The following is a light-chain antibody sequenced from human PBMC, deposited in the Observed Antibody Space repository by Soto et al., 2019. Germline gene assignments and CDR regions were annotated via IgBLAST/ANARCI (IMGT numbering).Light chain of an antibody. CDR1: SSNIGSNT. CDR2: SNN. V-gene: IGLV1-44*01. CDR3: AAWDDGLIGWV. Sequence: QAVVTQPPSASGTPGQRVTISFSGSSSNIGSNTVNWYRQLPGTSPRLLIYSNNQRPAGVPDRFSGSKSGTSASLAISGLQSEDEADYYCAAWDDGLIGWVFGGGTKLTVL. J-gene: IGLJ3*02.